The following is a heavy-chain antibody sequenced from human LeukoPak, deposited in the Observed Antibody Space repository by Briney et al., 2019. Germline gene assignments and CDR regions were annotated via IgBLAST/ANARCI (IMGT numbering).Heavy chain of an antibody. V-gene: IGHV3-21*01. CDR1: GFTFSSYS. Sequence: GGSLRLSCAASGFTFSSYSMNWVRQAPGKGLEWVSSISSSSSYIYYADSVKGRFTISRDNAKNSLYLQMNCLRAEDTAVYYCARDTGDTAMVLYYYDYYMDVWGKGTTVTVSS. D-gene: IGHD5-18*01. CDR2: ISSSSSYI. J-gene: IGHJ6*03. CDR3: ARDTGDTAMVLYYYDYYMDV.